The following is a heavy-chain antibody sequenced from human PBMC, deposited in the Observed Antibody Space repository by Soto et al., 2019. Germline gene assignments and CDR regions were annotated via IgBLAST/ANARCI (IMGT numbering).Heavy chain of an antibody. V-gene: IGHV4-30-2*01. CDR1: GVSIDSAGHS. CDR2: SCHSGSS. Sequence: SENLYLSCTVSGVSIDSAGHSWGGFRMQRGKGLVWIGYSCHSGSSDYNRALHSRVTISVDRSKAQFYLTLTSVTAADTAVYFCARARYSAWCSHLRGLATSVTVSS. J-gene: IGHJ6*02. D-gene: IGHD3-9*01. CDR3: ARARYSAWCSHL.